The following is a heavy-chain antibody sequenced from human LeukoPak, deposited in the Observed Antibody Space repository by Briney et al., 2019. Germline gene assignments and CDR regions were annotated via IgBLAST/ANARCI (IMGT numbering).Heavy chain of an antibody. Sequence: GGSLRLSCAASGFTFDDYGMSWVRQAPGKGLEWVSGISWNSGSIGYADSVKGRFTISRDNAKNSLYLQMNSLRAEDMAFYYCAKGYYDSSGYYFFDHWGQGTLVTVSS. J-gene: IGHJ4*02. V-gene: IGHV3-9*03. CDR1: GFTFDDYG. CDR3: AKGYYDSSGYYFFDH. D-gene: IGHD3-22*01. CDR2: ISWNSGSI.